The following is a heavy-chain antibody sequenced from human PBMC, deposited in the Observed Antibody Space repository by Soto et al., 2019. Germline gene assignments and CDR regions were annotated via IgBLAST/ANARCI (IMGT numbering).Heavy chain of an antibody. V-gene: IGHV4-31*03. CDR3: ARDRTHYYNQASTSFHI. Sequence: QVQLQESGPGLVKPSQTLSLTCTVSGGSISSGGYYWSWIRQHPGKGLEWIGYSYYSGSTYYNPSLKSRVTISVDTSKNQFSLTLSSATAADTAVYYCARDRTHYYNQASTSFHIWGQGTMVTVSS. CDR1: GGSISSGGYY. D-gene: IGHD3-10*01. J-gene: IGHJ3*02. CDR2: SYYSGST.